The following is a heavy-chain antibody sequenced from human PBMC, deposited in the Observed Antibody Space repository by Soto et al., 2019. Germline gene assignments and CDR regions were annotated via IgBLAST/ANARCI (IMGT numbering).Heavy chain of an antibody. CDR3: AKAMGIRFLEWFDMDV. CDR2: ISWNSGSI. CDR1: GFTFDDYA. V-gene: IGHV3-9*01. J-gene: IGHJ6*02. D-gene: IGHD3-3*01. Sequence: GVSLRLSCAASGFTFDDYAMHWVRQAPGKGLEWVSGISWNSGSIGYADSVKGRFTISRDNSKNTLYLQMNSLRAEDTAVYYCAKAMGIRFLEWFDMDVWGQGTTVTVS.